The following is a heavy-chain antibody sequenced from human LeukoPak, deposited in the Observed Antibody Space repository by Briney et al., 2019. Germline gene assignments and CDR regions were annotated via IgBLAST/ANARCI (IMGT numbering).Heavy chain of an antibody. J-gene: IGHJ6*03. CDR1: GFTVSSNY. D-gene: IGHD5-18*01. V-gene: IGHV3-66*02. Sequence: GGSLRLSCAASGFTVSSNYMSWVRQAPGKGLEWVSVIYAGGSTYYADSVKGRFTISRDSSKNTLYLQVNSLRAEDTAVYYCAKGNSYVSHYFYYMDVWGKGTTVTVSS. CDR2: IYAGGST. CDR3: AKGNSYVSHYFYYMDV.